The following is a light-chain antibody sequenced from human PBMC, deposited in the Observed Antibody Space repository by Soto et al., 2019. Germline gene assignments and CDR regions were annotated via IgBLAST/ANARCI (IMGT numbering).Light chain of an antibody. CDR2: DVS. V-gene: IGKV3-11*01. Sequence: EIVLTQSPATLSLSPGERATLSCRASQSLRGYLDWYQQKPGQAPRLLIYDVSTRATGIPARFSGSGSGTDFTLTISSLEPEDFVLYFCQQRSNWPPVFGGGTKVEIK. CDR1: QSLRGY. J-gene: IGKJ4*01. CDR3: QQRSNWPPV.